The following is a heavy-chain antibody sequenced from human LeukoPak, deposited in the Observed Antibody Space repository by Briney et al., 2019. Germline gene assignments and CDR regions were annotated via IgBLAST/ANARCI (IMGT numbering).Heavy chain of an antibody. Sequence: SETLSPTCAVYGGSFSGYYWTWIRQSPEKGLEWIGEINHSGSTKFNPSFKSRVTISVDTSKNQFSLKLSSVTAADTAVYYCARRVGSSSWFDPWGQGTLVTVSS. D-gene: IGHD6-13*01. CDR1: GGSFSGYY. J-gene: IGHJ5*02. V-gene: IGHV4-34*01. CDR2: INHSGST. CDR3: ARRVGSSSWFDP.